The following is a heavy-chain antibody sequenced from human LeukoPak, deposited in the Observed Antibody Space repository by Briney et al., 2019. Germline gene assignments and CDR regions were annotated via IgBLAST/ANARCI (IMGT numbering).Heavy chain of an antibody. D-gene: IGHD3-3*01. CDR3: AREYRYYDFWSGYYTGKSYYYYMDI. Sequence: SETLSLTCAVYGGSFSGYYWSWIRQPPGKGLEWIGEINHSGSTNYNPSLKSRVTISVDTSKNQFSLKLSSVTAADTAVYYCAREYRYYDFWSGYYTGKSYYYYMDIWGKGTTVTVSS. J-gene: IGHJ6*03. CDR2: INHSGST. V-gene: IGHV4-34*01. CDR1: GGSFSGYY.